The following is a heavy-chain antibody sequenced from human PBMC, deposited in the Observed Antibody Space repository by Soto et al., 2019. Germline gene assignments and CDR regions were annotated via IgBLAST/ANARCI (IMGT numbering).Heavy chain of an antibody. Sequence: ASVKVSCKAPGYTFTSYGISWVRQAPGQGLEWMGWISAYNGNTNHAQKLQGRVTMTTDTSTSTAYMELRSLRSDDTAVYYCAREGLFVSGSYSNYFDYWGQGTLVTVSS. CDR2: ISAYNGNT. CDR3: AREGLFVSGSYSNYFDY. D-gene: IGHD1-26*01. V-gene: IGHV1-18*01. CDR1: GYTFTSYG. J-gene: IGHJ4*02.